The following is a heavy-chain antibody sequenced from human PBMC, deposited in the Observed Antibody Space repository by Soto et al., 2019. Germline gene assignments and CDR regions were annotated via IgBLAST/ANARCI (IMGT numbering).Heavy chain of an antibody. J-gene: IGHJ4*02. V-gene: IGHV4-30-2*01. D-gene: IGHD6-13*01. CDR3: ARGSIAAAGTLDY. Sequence: SETLSLTCAVSGGSISSGGYSWSWIRQPPGKGLEWIGYIYHSGSTYYNPSLKSRVTISVDRSKNQFSLKLSSVTAADTAVYYCARGSIAAAGTLDYWGQGTLVTVSS. CDR1: GGSISSGGYS. CDR2: IYHSGST.